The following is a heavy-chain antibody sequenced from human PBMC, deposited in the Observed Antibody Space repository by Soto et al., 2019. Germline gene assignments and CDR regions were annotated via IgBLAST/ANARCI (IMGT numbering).Heavy chain of an antibody. D-gene: IGHD6-19*01. CDR2: IYSGGST. CDR1: RFTVSSNY. CDR3: ASAVAGEDGYFQH. J-gene: IGHJ1*01. Sequence: EVQLVESGGGLVQPGGSLRLSCAASRFTVSSNYMSWVRQAPGKGLEWVSVIYSGGSTYYADSVKGRFTISRDNSKNTLYLQMNSLRAEDTAVYYCASAVAGEDGYFQHWGQGTLVTVSS. V-gene: IGHV3-66*01.